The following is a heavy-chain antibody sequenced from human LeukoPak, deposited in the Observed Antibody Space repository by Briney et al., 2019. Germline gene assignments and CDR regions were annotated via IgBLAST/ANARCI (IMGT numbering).Heavy chain of an antibody. CDR3: ARINFHHISDGGAPFNY. Sequence: VASVKVSCKASGYTFTGYYMHWVRQAPGQGLEWMGWINPNSGGTNYAQKFQGRVTITADESTSTAYMELSSLRSEDTAVYYCARINFHHISDGGAPFNYWGQGTLVTVSS. V-gene: IGHV1-2*02. D-gene: IGHD2-21*01. CDR1: GYTFTGYY. CDR2: INPNSGGT. J-gene: IGHJ4*02.